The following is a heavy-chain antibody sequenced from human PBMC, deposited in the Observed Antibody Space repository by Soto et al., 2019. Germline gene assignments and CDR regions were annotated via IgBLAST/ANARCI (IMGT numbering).Heavy chain of an antibody. D-gene: IGHD6-13*01. CDR1: GFIFISYA. CDR3: AKSPPDWQQLVLQGFYYYYYYMDD. CDR2: ISGSGGST. J-gene: IGHJ6*03. V-gene: IGHV3-23*01. Sequence: PGGSLRLSCAASGFIFISYAMSWVRQAPGKGLEWVSAISGSGGSTYYADSVKGRFTISRDNSKNTLYLQMNSLRAEDTAVYYCAKSPPDWQQLVLQGFYYYYYYMDDWGKGTPVTVSS.